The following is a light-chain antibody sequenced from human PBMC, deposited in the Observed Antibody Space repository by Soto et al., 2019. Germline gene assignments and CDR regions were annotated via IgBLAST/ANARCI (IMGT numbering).Light chain of an antibody. CDR1: SSDVGGYNY. CDR3: SSYRSGGTFV. J-gene: IGLJ1*01. V-gene: IGLV2-14*01. Sequence: QSVLTQPASVSGSPGQSIAISCTGTSSDVGGYNYVSWHQQHPGKAPKVLISVVSNRPSGVSNRFSGSKSGNTASPTISGLQAEDEADYYCSSYRSGGTFVFGSGTKVNVL. CDR2: VVS.